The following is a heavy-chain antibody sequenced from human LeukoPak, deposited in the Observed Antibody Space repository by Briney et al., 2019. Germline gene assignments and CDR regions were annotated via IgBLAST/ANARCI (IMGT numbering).Heavy chain of an antibody. V-gene: IGHV1-2*06. D-gene: IGHD1-26*01. Sequence: ASVKVSCKASGYTFTVYFIHWVRQAPGQGLEWMGRINPNSGATDYAQKFQGRVTMTRDTSISTAYMELSSLKSDDTAVYYCAKIGSSHDFDYWGQGTLVTVSS. J-gene: IGHJ4*02. CDR3: AKIGSSHDFDY. CDR2: INPNSGAT. CDR1: GYTFTVYF.